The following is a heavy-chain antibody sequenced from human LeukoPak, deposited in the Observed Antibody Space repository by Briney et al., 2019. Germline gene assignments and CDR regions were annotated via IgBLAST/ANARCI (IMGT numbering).Heavy chain of an antibody. CDR1: GFTFSSYE. J-gene: IGHJ4*02. CDR3: ARGDGYYDSSGYFDY. D-gene: IGHD3-22*01. CDR2: ISSSGSTI. V-gene: IGHV3-48*03. Sequence: GGSLRLSCAASGFTFSSYEMSWVRQAPGKGLEWVSYISSSGSTIYYADSVKGRFTISRDNAKNSLYLQMNSLRAEDTAVYYCARGDGYYDSSGYFDYWGQGTLVTVSS.